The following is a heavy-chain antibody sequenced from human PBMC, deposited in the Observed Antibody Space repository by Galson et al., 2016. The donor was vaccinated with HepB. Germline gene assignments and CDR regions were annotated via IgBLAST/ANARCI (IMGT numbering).Heavy chain of an antibody. Sequence: SVKVSCKASGYTSTSYEISWVRQAPGQGLECMGWISTYNGNTNYAQQLQGRVTMTTDTSTSTAYMELRSLRSDDTAMYYCARWEPTTGEYFHDWGQGTLVTVSS. CDR3: ARWEPTTGEYFHD. CDR1: GYTSTSYE. D-gene: IGHD1-26*01. J-gene: IGHJ1*01. CDR2: ISTYNGNT. V-gene: IGHV1-18*01.